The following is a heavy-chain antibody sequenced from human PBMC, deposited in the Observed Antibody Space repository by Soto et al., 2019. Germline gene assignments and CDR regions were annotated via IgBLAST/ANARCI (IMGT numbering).Heavy chain of an antibody. CDR2: ISWNSGSI. D-gene: IGHD3-3*01. Sequence: QTGGSLRLSCAASGFTFDDYAMHWVRQAPGKGLEWVSGISWNSGSIGYADSVKGRFTISRDNAKNSLYLQMNSLRAEDTALYYCAKDSYYDFWSGYYFRGVFSGAPPSSQSMDVWGQGTTVTVSS. CDR1: GFTFDDYA. V-gene: IGHV3-9*01. J-gene: IGHJ6*02. CDR3: AKDSYYDFWSGYYFRGVFSGAPPSSQSMDV.